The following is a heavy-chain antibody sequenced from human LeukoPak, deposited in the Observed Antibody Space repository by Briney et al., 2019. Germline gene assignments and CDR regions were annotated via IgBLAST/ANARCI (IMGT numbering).Heavy chain of an antibody. V-gene: IGHV1-18*01. Sequence: PVASVKVSCRASGYTFTSYGIRWVRQAPGKGLAWMGWISAYNGNTNYAQKLQGRVTMTTDTSTSTAYMELRSLRSDDTAVYYCVKDDYDSSGYYYVGAFDIWGQRTMVTVSS. CDR1: GYTFTSYG. D-gene: IGHD3-22*01. J-gene: IGHJ3*02. CDR2: ISAYNGNT. CDR3: VKDDYDSSGYYYVGAFDI.